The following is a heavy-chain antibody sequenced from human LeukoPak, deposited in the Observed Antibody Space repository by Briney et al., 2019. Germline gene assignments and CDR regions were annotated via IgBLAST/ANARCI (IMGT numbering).Heavy chain of an antibody. CDR2: IRFDGSHK. V-gene: IGHV3-30*02. CDR1: GFTFSSYG. D-gene: IGHD1-26*01. Sequence: GGSLRLSFAASGFTFSSYGMHWVRQAPGKGLEWVASIRFDGSHKSYADSVKGRFTISRDYSKNTLYLQVNTLRAEDTAVYYCARDHGWELDGSGEYYFYYCMDVWGKGTTVTIPS. CDR3: ARDHGWELDGSGEYYFYYCMDV. J-gene: IGHJ6*03.